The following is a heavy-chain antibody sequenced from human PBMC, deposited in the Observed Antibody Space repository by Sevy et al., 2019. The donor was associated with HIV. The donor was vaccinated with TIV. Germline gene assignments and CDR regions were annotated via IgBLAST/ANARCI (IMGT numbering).Heavy chain of an antibody. CDR1: GFTFTEFV. CDR2: INSGGGST. J-gene: IGHJ4*02. Sequence: GGSLRLSCAASGFTFTEFVMSWVRQAPGKGLEWVSTINSGGGSTYYADSVKGRFTISRDNAENSVDLQMKSLRAEDTAVYFCARWRGAQSEFDYWGQGTRVTVSS. CDR3: ARWRGAQSEFDY. V-gene: IGHV3-23*01. D-gene: IGHD3-3*01.